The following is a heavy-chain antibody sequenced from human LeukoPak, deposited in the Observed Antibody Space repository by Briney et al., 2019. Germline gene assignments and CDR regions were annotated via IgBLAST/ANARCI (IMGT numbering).Heavy chain of an antibody. V-gene: IGHV1-18*01. CDR3: AKAGLGYSSSWDYYYYMDV. Sequence: ASVKVSCKASGYTFTSYGISWVRQAPGQGLERMGWISAYNGNTNYAQKLQGRVTMTTDTSTSTAYMELSRLRSDDTAMYYCAKAGLGYSSSWDYYYYMDVWGKGTTVTVSS. J-gene: IGHJ6*03. CDR1: GYTFTSYG. CDR2: ISAYNGNT. D-gene: IGHD6-13*01.